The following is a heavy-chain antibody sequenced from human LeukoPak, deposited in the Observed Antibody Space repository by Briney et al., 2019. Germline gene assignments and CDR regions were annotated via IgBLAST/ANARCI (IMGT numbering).Heavy chain of an antibody. Sequence: SETLSLTCTVSGGSITSYYWTWIRQPPGKGLEWIGFFHYSGSSKYHPSLESRITISMDTSKNQFSLRLNSVTAADTAIYFCARRDVLTGYYAFDIWGQGTMTVSS. V-gene: IGHV4-59*08. CDR2: FHYSGSS. CDR1: GGSITSYY. D-gene: IGHD3-9*01. CDR3: ARRDVLTGYYAFDI. J-gene: IGHJ3*02.